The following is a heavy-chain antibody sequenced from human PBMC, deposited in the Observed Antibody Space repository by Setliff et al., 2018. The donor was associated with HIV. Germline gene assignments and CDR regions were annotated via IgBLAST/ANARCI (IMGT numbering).Heavy chain of an antibody. CDR3: ASSGYSYRKGYFDY. D-gene: IGHD5-18*01. J-gene: IGHJ4*02. V-gene: IGHV4-39*01. CDR2: IYYSGNT. CDR1: GGSISSGTYY. Sequence: SETLSLTCSVSGGSISSGTYYWGWIRQPPGKGLEWIGTIYYSGNTYYRPSLKSRVTISVDTSTNQFSLRLNSVTAADTAVYYCASSGYSYRKGYFDYWGQGTLVTVSS.